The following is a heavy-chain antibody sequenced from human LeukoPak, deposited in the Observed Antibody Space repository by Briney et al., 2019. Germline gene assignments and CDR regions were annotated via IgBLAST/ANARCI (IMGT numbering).Heavy chain of an antibody. CDR2: FDPEDGET. V-gene: IGHV1-24*01. J-gene: IGHJ4*02. CDR3: ATAGTIFGVPFDY. Sequence: GASVKVSCKASGYTFTSYGINWVRQAPGQGLEWMGGFDPEDGETVYAQKFQGRVTMTEDTSTDTAYMELSSLRSEDTAVYYCATAGTIFGVPFDYWGQGTLVTVSS. D-gene: IGHD3-3*01. CDR1: GYTFTSYG.